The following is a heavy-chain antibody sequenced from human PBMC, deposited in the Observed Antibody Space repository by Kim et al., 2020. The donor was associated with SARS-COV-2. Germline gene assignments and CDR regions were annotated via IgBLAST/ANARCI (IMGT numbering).Heavy chain of an antibody. CDR1: GGSFSGYY. CDR3: ARGGIVCSGGSCYDY. CDR2: INHSGST. D-gene: IGHD2-15*01. J-gene: IGHJ4*02. V-gene: IGHV4-34*01. Sequence: SQTLSLTCAVYGGSFSGYYWSWIRQPPGKGLEWIGEINHSGSTNYNPSLKSRVTISVDTSKNQFSLKLSSVTAADTAVYYCARGGIVCSGGSCYDYWGQG.